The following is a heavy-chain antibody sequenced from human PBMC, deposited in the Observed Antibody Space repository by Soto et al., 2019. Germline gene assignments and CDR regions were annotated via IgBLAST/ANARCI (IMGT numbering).Heavy chain of an antibody. CDR1: GYSFTSYW. J-gene: IGHJ5*02. CDR3: ARRHSSSSAFDP. D-gene: IGHD6-13*01. V-gene: IGHV5-10-1*01. CDR2: IDPSDSYT. Sequence: PVESLKLSCTVSGYSFTSYWITWVRQMPGKGLEWMGRIDPSDSYTNYSPSFQGHVTISADKSISTAYLQWSSLKASDTAMYYCARRHSSSSAFDPWGQGTLVTVSS.